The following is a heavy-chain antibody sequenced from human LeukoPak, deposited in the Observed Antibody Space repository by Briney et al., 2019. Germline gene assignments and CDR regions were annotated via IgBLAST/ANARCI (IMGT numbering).Heavy chain of an antibody. CDR3: ATDAPWIGLWKYFDL. J-gene: IGHJ2*01. D-gene: IGHD3-3*01. CDR2: FDPEDGET. CDR1: GYTLTELS. Sequence: ASVKVSCKVSGYTLTELSMHWVRQAPGKGLEWMGGFDPEDGETIYAQKFQGRVTMTEDISTDTACMELSSLRSEDTAVYYCATDAPWIGLWKYFDLWGRGTLVTVSS. V-gene: IGHV1-24*01.